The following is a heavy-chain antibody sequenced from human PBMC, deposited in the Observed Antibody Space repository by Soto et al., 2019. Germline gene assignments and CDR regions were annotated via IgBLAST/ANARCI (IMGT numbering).Heavy chain of an antibody. CDR3: AHRRWGGYYDSSGYYYRGFDY. Sequence: QITLKESGPTLVKPTQTLTLTCTFSGFSLSTSGVGVGWIRQPPGKALEWLALIYWDDDKRYSPSLKSRLTITTDTSKNQVVLTMTNMDPVDTATYYCAHRRWGGYYDSSGYYYRGFDYWGQGTLVTVSS. V-gene: IGHV2-5*02. J-gene: IGHJ4*02. D-gene: IGHD3-22*01. CDR1: GFSLSTSGVG. CDR2: IYWDDDK.